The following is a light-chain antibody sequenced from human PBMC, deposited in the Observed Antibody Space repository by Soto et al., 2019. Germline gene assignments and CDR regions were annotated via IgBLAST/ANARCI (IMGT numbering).Light chain of an antibody. CDR1: PSVSSN. V-gene: IGKV3D-15*01. J-gene: IGKJ1*01. CDR2: GSS. CDR3: RQHSTRPIS. Sequence: EIVMTQSTATLSVSPGERATLSCRASPSVSSNLAWYQQKPGQAPRLLIHGSSTRATGIPARFSGSGSGTEFIIMISSLESDDFAVDYCRQHSTRPISFGQGTKEYI.